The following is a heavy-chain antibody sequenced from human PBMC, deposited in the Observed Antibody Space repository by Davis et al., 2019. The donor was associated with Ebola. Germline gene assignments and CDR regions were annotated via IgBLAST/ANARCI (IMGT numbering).Heavy chain of an antibody. V-gene: IGHV4-34*10. J-gene: IGHJ4*02. CDR1: GASFRDYY. CDR3: ASPHQIRGQDYFDC. CDR2: IDYRGRT. Sequence: PSETLSLTCTLYGASFRDYYWGWVRQVPGKGLEWIGEIDYRGRTEYNPSLKSRVAMSIDTSKNQFSLRLTSVTAADTAMYFCASPHQIRGQDYFDCWGQGTLVTVST.